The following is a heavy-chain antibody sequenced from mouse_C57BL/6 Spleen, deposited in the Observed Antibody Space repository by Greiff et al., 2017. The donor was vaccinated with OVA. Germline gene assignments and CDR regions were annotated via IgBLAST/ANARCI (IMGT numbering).Heavy chain of an antibody. D-gene: IGHD6-1*01. CDR2: IRTKANGYTT. V-gene: IGHV7-3*01. CDR1: GFTFTDYY. J-gene: IGHJ3*01. Sequence: EVQLVESGGGLVQPGGSLSLSCAASGFTFTDYYMSWVSQPPGKALEWLGFIRTKANGYTTEYSASVKGRFTISRDTSQTILYLQMNARRAEDSATYYCARSSSYVNGFAYWGQGTLVTVSA. CDR3: ARSSSYVNGFAY.